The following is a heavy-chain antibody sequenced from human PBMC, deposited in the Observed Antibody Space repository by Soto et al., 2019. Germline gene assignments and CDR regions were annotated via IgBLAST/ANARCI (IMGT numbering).Heavy chain of an antibody. Sequence: TLSVTCTVSVGSVSSVGYYWSWIRQHPGKGLEWIGYITYSGNTYYNPSLESRVTMSADTSKNQFSLKLSSVTAADTAVYFCVRGGSCTNGVCSVFDYWGQGTLVPVSS. D-gene: IGHD2-8*01. CDR2: ITYSGNT. V-gene: IGHV4-31*03. J-gene: IGHJ4*02. CDR3: VRGGSCTNGVCSVFDY. CDR1: VGSVSSVGYY.